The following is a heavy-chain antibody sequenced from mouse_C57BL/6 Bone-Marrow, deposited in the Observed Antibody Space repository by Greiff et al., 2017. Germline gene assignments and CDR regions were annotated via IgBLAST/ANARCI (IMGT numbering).Heavy chain of an antibody. CDR2: INSDGGST. Sequence: EVKLVESGGGLVQPGESLKLSCESNEYEFPSHDMSWVRKTTEQRLALVAAINSDGGSTYYPDTMERRFLLSRDNTKNALYLQMSSLMSEDTALYYCARQMDGYYPFAYWGQGTLVTVAA. D-gene: IGHD2-3*01. CDR3: ARQMDGYYPFAY. J-gene: IGHJ3*01. V-gene: IGHV5-2*01. CDR1: EYEFPSHD.